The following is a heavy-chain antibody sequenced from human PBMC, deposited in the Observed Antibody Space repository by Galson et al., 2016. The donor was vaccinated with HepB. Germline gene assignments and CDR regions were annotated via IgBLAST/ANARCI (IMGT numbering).Heavy chain of an antibody. D-gene: IGHD1-26*01. CDR3: ARQSCRGSSCYRVDQYYYMDV. V-gene: IGHV4-34*01. J-gene: IGHJ6*03. Sequence: SETLSLTCAIYGGSFSDYYWTWIRQPPGKGLEWIGEIHLRGRTNYNPSLKSRVTLSLDTSKNQLSLSLSSVTAADTAVYYCARQSCRGSSCYRVDQYYYMDVWGKGTTVTVSS. CDR2: IHLRGRT. CDR1: GGSFSDYY.